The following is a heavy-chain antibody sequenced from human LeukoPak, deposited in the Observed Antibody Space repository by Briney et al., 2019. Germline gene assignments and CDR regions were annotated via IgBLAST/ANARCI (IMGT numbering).Heavy chain of an antibody. Sequence: SETLSLTCTVSGGSISSYYWSWIRQPPGKGLEWIGYIYTSGSTNYNPSLKSRVTISVDTSKNQFSLKLSSVTAADTAVYHCASSPAADLFDYWGQGTLVTVSS. CDR2: IYTSGST. D-gene: IGHD2-2*01. J-gene: IGHJ4*02. CDR1: GGSISSYY. V-gene: IGHV4-4*09. CDR3: ASSPAADLFDY.